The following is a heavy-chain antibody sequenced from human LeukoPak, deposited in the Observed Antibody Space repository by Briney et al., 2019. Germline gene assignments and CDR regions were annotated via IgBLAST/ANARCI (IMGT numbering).Heavy chain of an antibody. CDR1: GFTFDDYA. J-gene: IGHJ4*02. Sequence: QPRRSLRLSCAASGFTFDDYAMHWVRQAPGKGLEWVSGISWNSGSIGYADSVKGRFTISRDNAKNSLYLQMNSLRAEDTALYYCAKATLYGDYGFDYWGQGTLVTVSS. CDR3: AKATLYGDYGFDY. V-gene: IGHV3-9*01. CDR2: ISWNSGSI. D-gene: IGHD4-17*01.